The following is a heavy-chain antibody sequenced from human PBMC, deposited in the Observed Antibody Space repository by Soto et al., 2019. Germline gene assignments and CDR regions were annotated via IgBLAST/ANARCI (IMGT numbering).Heavy chain of an antibody. CDR1: GFTFSSYS. Sequence: PGGSLRLSCAASGFTFSSYSMNWVRQAPGKGLEWVSYISSSSSTIYYADSVKGRFTISRDNAKNSLYLQMNSLRDEDTAVYYCARDFGYDYYYYYGMDVWGQGTTVTVSS. CDR2: ISSSSSTI. J-gene: IGHJ6*02. V-gene: IGHV3-48*02. D-gene: IGHD5-12*01. CDR3: ARDFGYDYYYYYGMDV.